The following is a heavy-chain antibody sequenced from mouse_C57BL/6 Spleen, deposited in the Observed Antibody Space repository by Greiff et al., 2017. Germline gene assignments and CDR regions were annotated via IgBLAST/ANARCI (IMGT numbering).Heavy chain of an antibody. J-gene: IGHJ1*03. D-gene: IGHD2-13*01. Sequence: EVKVVESGGGLVQPGGSLSLSCAASGFTFTDYYMSWVRQPPGKALEWLGFIRNKANGYTTEYSASVKGRFTISRDNSQSILYLQMNALRAEDSATYYCARYCGDDWYFDVWGTGATVTVFS. V-gene: IGHV7-3*01. CDR1: GFTFTDYY. CDR2: IRNKANGYTT. CDR3: ARYCGDDWYFDV.